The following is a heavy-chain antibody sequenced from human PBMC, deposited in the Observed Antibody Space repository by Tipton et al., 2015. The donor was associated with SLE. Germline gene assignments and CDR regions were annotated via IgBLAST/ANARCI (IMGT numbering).Heavy chain of an antibody. CDR2: INHIGST. CDR3: ARGGLR. Sequence: TLSLTCAVYGGSFSGYYWSWIRQPPGKGLEWIGEINHIGSTNYNPSLKSRVTISVDTSKNQFSLKLSSVTAADTAVYYCARGGLRWGQGTMVTVSS. J-gene: IGHJ3*01. V-gene: IGHV4-34*01. CDR1: GGSFSGYY.